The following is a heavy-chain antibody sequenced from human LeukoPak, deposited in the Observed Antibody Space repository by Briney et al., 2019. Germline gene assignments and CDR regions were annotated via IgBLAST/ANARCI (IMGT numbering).Heavy chain of an antibody. CDR2: IRSKANSYAT. CDR1: GLTFSGST. Sequence: PGGTLRLSCAASGLTFSGSTMHWVRQASGKGLEWVGRIRSKANSYATAYAASVEGRFTISRDDSKNTAYLQMNSLKTEDTAMYYCTRSITGITAHFDYWGQGTLVTVSS. CDR3: TRSITGITAHFDY. J-gene: IGHJ4*02. D-gene: IGHD1-7*01. V-gene: IGHV3-73*01.